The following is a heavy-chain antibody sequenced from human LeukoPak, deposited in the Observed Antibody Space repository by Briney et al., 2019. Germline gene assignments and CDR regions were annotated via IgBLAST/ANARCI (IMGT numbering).Heavy chain of an antibody. V-gene: IGHV4-59*08. CDR2: IYNSGST. J-gene: IGHJ3*02. CDR3: ASPSKLVISRGGFDI. CDR1: GGSISSNF. Sequence: PSETLSLTCTVSGGSISSNFWSWIRQPPGKGLEWIGYIYNSGSTSYNPSLKSRATILGDTSKNQFSLKLSSVTAADTAVYYCASPSKLVISRGGFDIWGQGTMVTVSA. D-gene: IGHD3-22*01.